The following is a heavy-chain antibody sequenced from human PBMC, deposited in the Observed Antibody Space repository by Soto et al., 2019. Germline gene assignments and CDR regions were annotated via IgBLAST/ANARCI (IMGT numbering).Heavy chain of an antibody. J-gene: IGHJ4*02. D-gene: IGHD6-13*01. V-gene: IGHV1-18*01. CDR3: ARKGKGAPVDY. CDR1: GYTFNYYG. Sequence: QVQLMQSGAEVKKPGATVKVSCKASGYTFNYYGYIWVRQAPGQGLEWMGWISAYDGNTHYAQRFQGRVTMTTDTSTTTAYMELSSLRADDTAVYYCARKGKGAPVDYWGQGTLVTVSS. CDR2: ISAYDGNT.